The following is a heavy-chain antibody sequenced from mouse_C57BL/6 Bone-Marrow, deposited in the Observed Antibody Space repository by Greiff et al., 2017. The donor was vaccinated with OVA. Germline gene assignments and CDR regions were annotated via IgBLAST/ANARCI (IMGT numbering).Heavy chain of an antibody. V-gene: IGHV1-81*01. CDR1: GYTFTSYG. J-gene: IGHJ2*01. CDR2: IYPRSGNT. CDR3: ESNSFDY. Sequence: VKVVESGAELARPGASVKLSCKASGYTFTSYGISWVKQRTGQGLEWIGEIYPRSGNTYYNEKFKGKATLTADKSSSTAYMELRSLTSEDSAVYFCESNSFDYWGQGTTLTVSS. D-gene: IGHD5-1*01.